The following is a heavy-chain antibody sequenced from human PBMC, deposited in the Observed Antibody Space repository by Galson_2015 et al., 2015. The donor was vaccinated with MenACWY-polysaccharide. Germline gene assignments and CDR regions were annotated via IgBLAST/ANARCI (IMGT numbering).Heavy chain of an antibody. CDR1: GFSFNTYW. V-gene: IGHV3-74*01. D-gene: IGHD2-15*01. CDR2: TNGDGGAT. CDR3: ARAGAKYCRGGNCFFNWFDP. J-gene: IGHJ5*02. Sequence: SLRLSCAASGFSFNTYWMHWVRHAPGKGLVWVSRTNGDGGATDYADSVKGRFTISRDNAKNTLYLQMNSLRAEDTAVYYCARAGAKYCRGGNCFFNWFDPWGQGTLVTVSS.